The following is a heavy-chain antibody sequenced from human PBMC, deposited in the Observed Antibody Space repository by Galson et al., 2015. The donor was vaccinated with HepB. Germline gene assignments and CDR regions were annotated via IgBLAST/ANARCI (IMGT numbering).Heavy chain of an antibody. V-gene: IGHV3-9*01. J-gene: IGHJ3*02. D-gene: IGHD1-26*01. Sequence: LRLSCAASGFTFNDHVMNWVRQAPGKGLEWVSSISWKSGSVVYADSVKGRFTISRDNAKNSLYLEMNSLRVEDTAFFYCVKDISVGSSPDAFDIWGQGTMVFVSS. CDR1: GFTFNDHV. CDR3: VKDISVGSSPDAFDI. CDR2: ISWKSGSV.